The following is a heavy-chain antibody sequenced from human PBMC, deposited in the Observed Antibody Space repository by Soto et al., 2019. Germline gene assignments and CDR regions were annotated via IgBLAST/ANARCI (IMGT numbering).Heavy chain of an antibody. CDR1: GFTFSSYG. V-gene: IGHV3-30*18. J-gene: IGHJ4*02. CDR3: AKSRDGYSTFDY. Sequence: QVQLVESGGGVVQPGRSLRLSCAASGFTFSSYGMHWVRQAPGKGLEWVAVISYDGSNKYYADSVKGRFTISRDNSKNPLYLQMNSLRAEDTAVYYCAKSRDGYSTFDYWGQGTLVTVSS. D-gene: IGHD5-18*01. CDR2: ISYDGSNK.